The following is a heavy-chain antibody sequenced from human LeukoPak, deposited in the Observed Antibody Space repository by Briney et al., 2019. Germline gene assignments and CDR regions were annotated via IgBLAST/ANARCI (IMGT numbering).Heavy chain of an antibody. CDR2: MHHSGRT. D-gene: IGHD2-2*01. CDR1: GASISSTNW. J-gene: IGHJ5*02. V-gene: IGHV4-4*03. Sequence: VILRETLSLTCAISGASISSTNWWIWVRQPPGKGLGWIGEMHHSGRTNYNPSLKSRITISVDKSKNQVFLRLNSVAAADTALYYCARAQEGCSRASCYLEPWGQGTLVTVSS. CDR3: ARAQEGCSRASCYLEP.